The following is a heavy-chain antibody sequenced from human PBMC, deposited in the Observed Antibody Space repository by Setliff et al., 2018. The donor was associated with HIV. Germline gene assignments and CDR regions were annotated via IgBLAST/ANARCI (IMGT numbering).Heavy chain of an antibody. CDR1: GGSFSNYY. J-gene: IGHJ2*01. Sequence: LSLTCAVYGGSFSNYYWSWIRQPPGKGLEWVSYISSSGSSIYYADSVKGRFTISRDNAKNSLYLQMNSLRAEDTAVYYCARDGDYYDSSGYWRDTNWYLDLWGRGTLVTVSS. V-gene: IGHV3-11*04. CDR3: ARDGDYYDSSGYWRDTNWYLDL. CDR2: ISSSGSSI. D-gene: IGHD3-22*01.